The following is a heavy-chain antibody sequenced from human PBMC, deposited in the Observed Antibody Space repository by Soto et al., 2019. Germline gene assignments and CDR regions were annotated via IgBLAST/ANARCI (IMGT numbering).Heavy chain of an antibody. CDR3: ASTVTTVQGDNWFDP. CDR2: ISDYNGNT. D-gene: IGHD4-17*01. V-gene: IGHV1-18*01. Sequence: ASVKVSCKASVYTFTSYGISWVRQAPGQGLEWMEWISDYNGNTNYAQKLQGRVNMTTDTSTSTAYMELRSLRYDYTAVYYCASTVTTVQGDNWFDPWGQGTLVTVSS. CDR1: VYTFTSYG. J-gene: IGHJ5*02.